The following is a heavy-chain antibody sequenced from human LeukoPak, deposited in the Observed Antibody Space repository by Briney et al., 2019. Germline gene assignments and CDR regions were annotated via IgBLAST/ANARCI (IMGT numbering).Heavy chain of an antibody. CDR3: AKVSRDPYCSSTSCRRRGITGTTNLFGY. D-gene: IGHD2-2*01. CDR1: GFTFSSYA. J-gene: IGHJ4*02. V-gene: IGHV3-23*01. Sequence: PGGSLRLSCATSGFTFSSYAMSWVRQAPGKGLEWVSAISGSGGSTYYADSVKGRFTISRDNSKNTLYLQMNSLRAEDTAVYYCAKVSRDPYCSSTSCRRRGITGTTNLFGYWGQGTLVTVSS. CDR2: ISGSGGST.